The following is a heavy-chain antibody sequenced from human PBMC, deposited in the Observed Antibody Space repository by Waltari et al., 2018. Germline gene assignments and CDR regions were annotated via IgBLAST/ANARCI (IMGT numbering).Heavy chain of an antibody. CDR3: ARQSGSHYYYYAVDV. CDR2: INWNSAII. Sequence: EVQLVESGGGVLRPGGPLKLPCEVSGFTFDEYGMSWVRQAPGKGLQWVSGINWNSAIIGYADSVEGRFTISRDNANKSLSLQMDSLRADDTAVYYCARQSGSHYYYYAVDVWGQGTTVTVSS. CDR1: GFTFDEYG. J-gene: IGHJ6*02. D-gene: IGHD1-26*01. V-gene: IGHV3-20*04.